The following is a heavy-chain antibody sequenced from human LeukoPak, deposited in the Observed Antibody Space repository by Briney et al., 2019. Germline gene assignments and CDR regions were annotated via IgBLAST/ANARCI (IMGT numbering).Heavy chain of an antibody. J-gene: IGHJ4*02. D-gene: IGHD5-12*01. CDR2: INHSGST. CDR3: ARGADSGYDLSY. Sequence: SETLSLTCAVYGGSFSGYYWSWIRQPPGKGLEWIGEINHSGSTNYNPSLKSRVTISVDTSKNQFSLKLSSVTAADTAVYYCARGADSGYDLSYWGQGTLVTVSS. V-gene: IGHV4-34*01. CDR1: GGSFSGYY.